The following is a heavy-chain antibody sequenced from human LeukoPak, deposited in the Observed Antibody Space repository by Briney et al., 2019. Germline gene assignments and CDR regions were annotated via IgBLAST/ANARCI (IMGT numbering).Heavy chain of an antibody. J-gene: IGHJ3*02. CDR3: AKCGSGSYRCDAFDI. V-gene: IGHV3-23*01. CDR1: GFTFSSYG. Sequence: GGSLRLSCAASGFTFSSYGMSWVRQAPGKGLGWVSGISGSGGSTYYADSVKGRFTISRDNSKNTLYLQMKSLRAEDTAVYYCAKCGSGSYRCDAFDIWGQGTMVTVSS. CDR2: ISGSGGST. D-gene: IGHD3-10*01.